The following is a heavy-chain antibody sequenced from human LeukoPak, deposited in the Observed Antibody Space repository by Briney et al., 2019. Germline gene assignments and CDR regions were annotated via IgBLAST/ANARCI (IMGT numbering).Heavy chain of an antibody. J-gene: IGHJ3*01. CDR1: GYNFMSYG. V-gene: IGHV1-18*01. D-gene: IGHD7-27*01. CDR3: ARDRCHWGSCVWGGFDV. Sequence: ASVKVSCKASGYNFMSYGISWVRQAPGQGLEWMGWISGYNGNTDYAQKLKGRVTVTTDTSTSIVYMELRSLRSDDTAAYYCARDRCHWGSCVWGGFDVWGQGTMVTVSS. CDR2: ISGYNGNT.